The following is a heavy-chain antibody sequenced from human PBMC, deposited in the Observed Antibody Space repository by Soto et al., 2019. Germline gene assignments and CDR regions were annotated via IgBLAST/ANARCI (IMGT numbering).Heavy chain of an antibody. CDR2: IKQDGSEK. J-gene: IGHJ4*02. CDR3: ARDARFSSGFPPYYFDY. Sequence: EVQLVESGGGLVQPGGSLRLSCAASGFTFSSYWMSWVRQAPGKGLEWVANIKQDGSEKYYVDSVKGRFTISRDNAKNSLYLQMNSLRAEDTAVYYCARDARFSSGFPPYYFDYWGQGTLVTVSS. V-gene: IGHV3-7*01. D-gene: IGHD6-19*01. CDR1: GFTFSSYW.